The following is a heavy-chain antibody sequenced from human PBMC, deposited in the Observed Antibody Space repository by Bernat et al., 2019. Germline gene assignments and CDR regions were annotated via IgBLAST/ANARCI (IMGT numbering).Heavy chain of an antibody. CDR3: ARDEGDGYNKLFDY. CDR2: ISSSGSTI. V-gene: IGHV3-11*01. CDR1: GFTFSDYY. D-gene: IGHD5-24*01. Sequence: QAQLVVSGGGSVKPGGSLRLSCAASGFTFSDYYMSWIRQAPGKGLEWVSYISSSGSTIYYADPVKGRFTISRDNAKNSLYLQMNSLRAEDTAVYYCARDEGDGYNKLFDYWGQGTLVTVSS. J-gene: IGHJ4*02.